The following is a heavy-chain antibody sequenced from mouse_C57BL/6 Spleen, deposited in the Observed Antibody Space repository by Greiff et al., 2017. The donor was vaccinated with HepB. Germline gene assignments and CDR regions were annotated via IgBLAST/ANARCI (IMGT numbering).Heavy chain of an antibody. CDR3: ARGEKFYWYFDV. Sequence: EVQLQQSGPGLVKPSQSLSLTCSVTGYSITSGYYWNWIRQFPGNKLEWMGYISYDGSNNYNPSLKNRISITRDTSKNQFFLKLNSVTTEDTATYYCARGEKFYWYFDVWGTGTTVTVSS. J-gene: IGHJ1*03. CDR2: ISYDGSN. CDR1: GYSITSGYY. V-gene: IGHV3-6*01.